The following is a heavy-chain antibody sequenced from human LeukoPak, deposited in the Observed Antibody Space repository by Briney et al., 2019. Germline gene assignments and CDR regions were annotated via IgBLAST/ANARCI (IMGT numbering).Heavy chain of an antibody. CDR1: GDSISSYS. D-gene: IGHD6-13*01. Sequence: PSETLSLTCTVSGDSISSYSWSWIRQPPGKGLEWIGYVYYSGSTNYNPSLKSRVTISADTSKNQFSLKVRSETAADTAVYYCARDPPQPGITAAGYFDLWGRGTLVTVSS. J-gene: IGHJ2*01. CDR2: VYYSGST. CDR3: ARDPPQPGITAAGYFDL. V-gene: IGHV4-59*01.